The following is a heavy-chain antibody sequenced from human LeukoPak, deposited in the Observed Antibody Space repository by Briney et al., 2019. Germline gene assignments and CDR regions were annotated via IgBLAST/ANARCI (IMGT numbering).Heavy chain of an antibody. D-gene: IGHD3-10*01. J-gene: IGHJ6*03. CDR2: ISGSGGST. CDR3: AKMGKTENHYGSGRFSYYYYMDV. V-gene: IGHV3-23*01. Sequence: GGSLRLSCAASGFTFNNYALSWVRQTPGKGLEWVSAISGSGGSTYCADPVKGRFTISRDNSKNTLYLQMNSLRAEDTAVYYCAKMGKTENHYGSGRFSYYYYMDVWGKGTTVTISS. CDR1: GFTFNNYA.